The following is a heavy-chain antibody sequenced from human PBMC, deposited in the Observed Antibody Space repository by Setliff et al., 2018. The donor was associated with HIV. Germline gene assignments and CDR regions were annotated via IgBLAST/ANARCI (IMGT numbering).Heavy chain of an antibody. V-gene: IGHV4-59*01. CDR2: IHYSGIV. J-gene: IGHJ5*02. CDR1: GGSMKNFY. Sequence: PSETLSLTCSISGGSMKNFYWSWVRQVPGGRLQWIGHIHYSGIVNYSPSLGSRLTISAQTSRNQFSLTLKSVTTADTALYLCARVAKDSSFFSSSGPTYFDPWGHGILVTVSS. D-gene: IGHD3-10*01. CDR3: ARVAKDSSFFSSSGPTYFDP.